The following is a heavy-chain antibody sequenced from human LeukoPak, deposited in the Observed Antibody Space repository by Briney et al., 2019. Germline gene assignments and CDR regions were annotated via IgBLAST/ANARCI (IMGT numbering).Heavy chain of an antibody. CDR2: IYYSGST. CDR1: GGSISSYY. V-gene: IGHV4-59*12. D-gene: IGHD5-12*01. CDR3: TKVGGVSVGPDIVAPWNFDY. J-gene: IGHJ4*02. Sequence: SETLSLTCTVSGGSISSYYWSWIRQPPGKGLEWIGYIYYSGSTNYNPSLKSRVTISVDTSKNHLSLKLTSETAADTAIYYCTKVGGVSVGPDIVAPWNFDYWGQGTLVTVSS.